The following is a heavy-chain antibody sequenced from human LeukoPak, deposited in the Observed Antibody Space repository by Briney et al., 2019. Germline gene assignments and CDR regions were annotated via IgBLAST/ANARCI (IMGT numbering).Heavy chain of an antibody. V-gene: IGHV2-5*02. CDR3: ARLTSSWYAYYYYMDV. CDR1: GFSLNTSEVG. CDR2: IYWDDNK. J-gene: IGHJ6*03. Sequence: ESGPTLFKPTQTLTLTFTFSGFSLNTSEVGVAWVRQPPGKALEWLALIYWDDNKRYSPSLKSRFTITKDTSNNQVVLTMTNVGPVDTATYYCARLTSSWYAYYYYMDVWGKGTTVTVS. D-gene: IGHD6-13*01.